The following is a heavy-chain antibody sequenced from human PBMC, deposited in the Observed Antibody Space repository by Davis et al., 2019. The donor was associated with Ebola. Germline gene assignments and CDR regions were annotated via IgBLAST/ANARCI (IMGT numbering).Heavy chain of an antibody. J-gene: IGHJ4*02. V-gene: IGHV3-21*01. Sequence: GESLKISCAASGFIFSSYTMNWVRQAPGKGLEWVSSISVSSGYIYYEDSVKGRFTISRDNAKNSLYLQMNSLRVEDTAVYHCARDNNWATDYWGQGALVTVSS. CDR2: ISVSSGYI. D-gene: IGHD2/OR15-2a*01. CDR1: GFIFSSYT. CDR3: ARDNNWATDY.